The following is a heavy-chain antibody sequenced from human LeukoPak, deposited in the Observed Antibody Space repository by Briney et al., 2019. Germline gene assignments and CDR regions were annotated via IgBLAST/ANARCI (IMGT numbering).Heavy chain of an antibody. Sequence: GGSLRLSCAASGFTFSSYGMHWVRQAPGKGLEWVAVISYDGSNKYYAGSVKGRFTISRDNSKNTLYLQMNSLRAEDTAVYYCAKDRNWFGGVNPAGMDVWGQGTTVTVSS. D-gene: IGHD3-16*01. CDR1: GFTFSSYG. CDR2: ISYDGSNK. J-gene: IGHJ6*02. CDR3: AKDRNWFGGVNPAGMDV. V-gene: IGHV3-30*18.